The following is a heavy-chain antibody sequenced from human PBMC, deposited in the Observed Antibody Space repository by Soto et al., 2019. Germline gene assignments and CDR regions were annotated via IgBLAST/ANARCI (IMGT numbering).Heavy chain of an antibody. J-gene: IGHJ4*02. CDR2: IIPILGIA. V-gene: IGHV1-69*02. D-gene: IGHD3-22*01. CDR3: ARGVYYYDSSGYDLDY. CDR1: GGTFNSYT. Sequence: QVQLVQSGAEVKKPGSSVKVSCKASGGTFNSYTISWVRQAPGQGLEWMGRIIPILGIANYAQKFQGRVTITADKSTSTAYMELSSLRSEDTAVYYCARGVYYYDSSGYDLDYWGQGTLVTVSS.